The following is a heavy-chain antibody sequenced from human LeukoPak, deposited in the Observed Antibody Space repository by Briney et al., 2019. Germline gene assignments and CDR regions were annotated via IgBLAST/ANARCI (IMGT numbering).Heavy chain of an antibody. J-gene: IGHJ3*02. CDR2: IYYSGST. CDR1: GGSISSYY. D-gene: IGHD2-15*01. CDR3: AVVVDAFDI. Sequence: SETLSLTCTVSGGSISSYYWSWIRQPPGKGLEWIGYIYYSGSTNYNPSLKSRVTISVDPSKNQFSLKPSSVTAADTAVYYCAVVVDAFDIWGQGTMVTVSS. V-gene: IGHV4-59*01.